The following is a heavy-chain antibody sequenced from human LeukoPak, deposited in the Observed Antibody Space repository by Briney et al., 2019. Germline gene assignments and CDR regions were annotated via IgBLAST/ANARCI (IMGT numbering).Heavy chain of an antibody. V-gene: IGHV1-2*02. Sequence: ASVKVSCKASGYTFTSYGISWVRQAPGQGLEWMGWINPNSGGTNYAQKFQGRVTMTRDTSISTAYMELSRLRSDDTAVYYCARAGEYQLLTSWFDPWGQGTLVTVSS. CDR3: ARAGEYQLLTSWFDP. CDR2: INPNSGGT. CDR1: GYTFTSYG. D-gene: IGHD2-2*01. J-gene: IGHJ5*02.